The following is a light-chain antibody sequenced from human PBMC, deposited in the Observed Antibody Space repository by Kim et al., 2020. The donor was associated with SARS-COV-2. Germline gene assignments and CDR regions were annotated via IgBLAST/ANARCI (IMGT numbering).Light chain of an antibody. CDR3: LQYDGLPRT. V-gene: IGKV1-33*01. Sequence: DIQMTQSPSPLSASIGDRVTITCQASQDISKYLNWYQQKSGKAPKVLIYDVSNLETGVPLRFSGSGSGTDFTLTISSLQPEDIATYYCLQYDGLPRTFGQGTKVDIK. CDR1: QDISKY. CDR2: DVS. J-gene: IGKJ1*01.